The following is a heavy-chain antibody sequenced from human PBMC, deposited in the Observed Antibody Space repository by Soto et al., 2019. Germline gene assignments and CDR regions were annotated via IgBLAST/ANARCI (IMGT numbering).Heavy chain of an antibody. Sequence: PSETLSLTCSVSGASFSSGFCYWSWIRQPPGQGLEWIGYIHYSGSTYYNPSLKSRVTISVDTSKNQFSLQLNSVTPEDTAVYYCARDTPPSSGWYYFDSWGQGTLVTVSS. D-gene: IGHD6-19*01. CDR3: ARDTPPSSGWYYFDS. V-gene: IGHV4-30-4*01. J-gene: IGHJ4*02. CDR2: IHYSGST. CDR1: GASFSSGFCY.